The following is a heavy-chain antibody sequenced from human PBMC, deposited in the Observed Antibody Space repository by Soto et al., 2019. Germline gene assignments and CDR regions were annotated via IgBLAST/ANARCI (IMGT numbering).Heavy chain of an antibody. V-gene: IGHV3-48*03. CDR1: GFTFSYYE. CDR2: ITSSGDRA. Sequence: EVQLVESGGGLAKPGGSLRLSCVASGFTFSYYEMNWVRQAPGKGLEWISYITSSGDRAQYADSVKGRFTISRDNTKTLLYLQMTGLSAEDTGLYYCARDGFDNWGQGTLVTVSS. CDR3: ARDGFDN. J-gene: IGHJ4*02.